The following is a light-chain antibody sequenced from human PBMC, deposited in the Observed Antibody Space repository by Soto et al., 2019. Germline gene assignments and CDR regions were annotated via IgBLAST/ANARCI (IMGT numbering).Light chain of an antibody. CDR3: QQYGSSPPYT. J-gene: IGKJ2*01. Sequence: EIVLTQSAGTLSLSPGEIATLSCRASQSVSSSYLAWYEQKPGQAPRLLIYGASSRATGIPDRFSGSGSGTDFTLTISRLAPEDFAVYYCQQYGSSPPYTFGQGTKREIK. CDR2: GAS. V-gene: IGKV3-20*01. CDR1: QSVSSSY.